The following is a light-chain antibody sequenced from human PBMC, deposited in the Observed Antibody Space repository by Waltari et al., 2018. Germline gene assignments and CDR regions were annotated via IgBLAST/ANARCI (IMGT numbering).Light chain of an antibody. CDR2: EDN. CDR1: RGSLASNY. J-gene: IGLJ6*01. V-gene: IGLV6-57*03. CDR3: QSYDSSNNV. Sequence: NFMLTQPHSVSESPGKTVTISCPRSRGSLASNYVQWYQQRPGSAPTTVIYEDNQRPSGVPDRFSGSIDSSSNSASLTISGLKTEDEADYYCQSYDSSNNVFGSGTKVTVL.